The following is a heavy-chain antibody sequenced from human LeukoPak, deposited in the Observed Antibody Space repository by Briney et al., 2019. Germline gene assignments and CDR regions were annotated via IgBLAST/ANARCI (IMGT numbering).Heavy chain of an antibody. D-gene: IGHD5-18*01. CDR2: ISGSGGST. CDR3: AKAGGAMEVFDY. V-gene: IGHV3-23*01. CDR1: GFTFSSYA. Sequence: GGSLRLSCAASGFTFSSYAMSWVRQAPGKGLEWVSVISGSGGSTYYADSVKGRFTISRDNSKNTLYLQMNSLRAEDTAVYYCAKAGGAMEVFDYWGQGTLVTVSS. J-gene: IGHJ4*02.